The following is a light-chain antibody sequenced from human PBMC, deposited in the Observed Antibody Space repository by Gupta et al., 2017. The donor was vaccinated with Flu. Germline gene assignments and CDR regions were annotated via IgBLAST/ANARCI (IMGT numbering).Light chain of an antibody. Sequence: SPSTLSASVGDRVTITCRASQSITGWLAWYQQKPGKAPKLLIYKTSNVESGVPSRFSGSGSGTEFTLTINSLQPDDFATYYCQQYNSYTGTLGNATTVEIK. V-gene: IGKV1-5*03. CDR1: QSITGW. CDR2: KTS. CDR3: QQYNSYTGT. J-gene: IGKJ1*01.